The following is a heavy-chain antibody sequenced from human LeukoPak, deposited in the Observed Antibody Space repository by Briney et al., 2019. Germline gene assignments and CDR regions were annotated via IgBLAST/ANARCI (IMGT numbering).Heavy chain of an antibody. D-gene: IGHD5-24*01. CDR2: ISKSRSPI. J-gene: IGHJ4*02. CDR1: GFTFSTYL. V-gene: IGHV3-48*02. CDR3: ARVRGDGYNSCDY. Sequence: GGSLRLSCAASGFTFSTYLMSWVRQAPGKGLEWVSYISKSRSPIYYADSVKGRFTISRDNARNSLYQQMNSLRDEDTAVYYCARVRGDGYNSCDYWGQGTLVTVSS.